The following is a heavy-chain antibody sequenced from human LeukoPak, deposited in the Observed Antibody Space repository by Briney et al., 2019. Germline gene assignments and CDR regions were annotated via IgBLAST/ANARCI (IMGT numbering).Heavy chain of an antibody. CDR2: ISGGGVPT. D-gene: IGHD2/OR15-2a*01. V-gene: IGHV3-23*01. CDR1: GFTFSGYA. CDR3: AKVVAGNIDYYFDY. J-gene: IGHJ4*02. Sequence: GGSLRLSCAASGFTFSGYAMSWVRQAPGKGLEWVSVISGGGVPTHYADSVKGRFTISRDNSKNTLYLQMNSLRAEDTAVYYCAKVVAGNIDYYFDYWGQGILVAVSS.